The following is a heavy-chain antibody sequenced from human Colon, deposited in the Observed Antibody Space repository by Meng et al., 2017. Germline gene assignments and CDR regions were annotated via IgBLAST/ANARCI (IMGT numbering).Heavy chain of an antibody. J-gene: IGHJ5*02. Sequence: QVQLQEAGPGPVKPSQTLSLTCTVSGGSISTSGHWWSWIRQHPGKGLEWIGYVFYSGSTQYNPSLKSRVSISVDTSKNQFSLKLYSMTAADTAVYYCARDMSGGYYWFDPWGQGTLVTVSS. V-gene: IGHV4-31*03. D-gene: IGHD3-22*01. CDR3: ARDMSGGYYWFDP. CDR2: VFYSGST. CDR1: GGSISTSGHW.